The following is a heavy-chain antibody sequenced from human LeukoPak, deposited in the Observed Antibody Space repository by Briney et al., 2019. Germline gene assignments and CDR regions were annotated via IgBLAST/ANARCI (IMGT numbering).Heavy chain of an antibody. D-gene: IGHD3-22*01. Sequence: GGSLRLSCAASGFTFSSYAMSWVRQAPGKGLEWVSAISGSGGSTYYADSVKGRFTISRDNSKNTLYLQMNSLRAEDTAVYYCAKDKSGYYDSSGYYGSCFDYWGQGTLVTVSP. CDR3: AKDKSGYYDSSGYYGSCFDY. CDR1: GFTFSSYA. CDR2: ISGSGGST. V-gene: IGHV3-23*01. J-gene: IGHJ4*02.